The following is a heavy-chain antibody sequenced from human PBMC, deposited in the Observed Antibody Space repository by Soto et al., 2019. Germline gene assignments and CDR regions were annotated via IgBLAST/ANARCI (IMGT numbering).Heavy chain of an antibody. CDR2: IYYSGST. J-gene: IGHJ4*02. CDR1: GRSVSSGGYY. D-gene: IGHD3-22*01. Sequence: SETLSLTCTVSGRSVSSGGYYWTWIRQHPGKGLEWIGYIYYSGSTYYNPSLKSRVTISVDTSKNQFSLKLSSVTAADTAVYYCTAGGMYYYDSSGPFDYWGQGTLVTVSS. V-gene: IGHV4-31*03. CDR3: TAGGMYYYDSSGPFDY.